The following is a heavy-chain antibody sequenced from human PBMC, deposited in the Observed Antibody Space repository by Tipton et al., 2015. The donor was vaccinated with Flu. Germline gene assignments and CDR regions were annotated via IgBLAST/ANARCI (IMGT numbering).Heavy chain of an antibody. D-gene: IGHD1-1*01. CDR1: GDSISSGDYY. Sequence: TLSLTCTVSGDSISSGDYYWSWIRQPAGKELEWIGRIYSAGNTIYNPSLNDRITLSRDTSTNQFFLHLYSVTAADTAIYYCVKLNHRILFDPWGQGTLVIVSS. J-gene: IGHJ5*02. V-gene: IGHV4-61*02. CDR2: IYSAGNT. CDR3: VKLNHRILFDP.